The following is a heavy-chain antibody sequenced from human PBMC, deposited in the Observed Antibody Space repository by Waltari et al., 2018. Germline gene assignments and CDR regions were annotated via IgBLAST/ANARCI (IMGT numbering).Heavy chain of an antibody. J-gene: IGHJ4*02. CDR2: IYHSGST. CDR1: GYSISSAYY. Sequence: QVQLQESGPGLVKPSETLSLTCAVSGYSISSAYYWGWIRQPPGKGLEWIGSIYHSGSTYYNPSLKSRVTISVDTSKNQFSLKLSSVTAADTAVYYCASLTPMVRGARDYWGQGTLVTVSS. CDR3: ASLTPMVRGARDY. D-gene: IGHD3-10*01. V-gene: IGHV4-38-2*01.